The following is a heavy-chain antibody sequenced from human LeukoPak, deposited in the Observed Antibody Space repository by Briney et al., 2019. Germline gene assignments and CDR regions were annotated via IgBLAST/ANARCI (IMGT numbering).Heavy chain of an antibody. D-gene: IGHD6-13*01. CDR1: GFTFSSYG. CDR2: ISYDGSNK. J-gene: IGHJ6*03. Sequence: GGSLRLSCAASGFTFSSYGMHWVRQAPGKGLEWVAVISYDGSNKYYADSVKGRFTISRDNSKNTLYLQMNSLRAEDTAVYYCARRIAAAEPYYYYYMDVWGKGTTVTVSS. CDR3: ARRIAAAEPYYYYYMDV. V-gene: IGHV3-30*03.